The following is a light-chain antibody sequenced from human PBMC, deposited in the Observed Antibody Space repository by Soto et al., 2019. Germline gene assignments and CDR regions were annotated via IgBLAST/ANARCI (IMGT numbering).Light chain of an antibody. CDR1: QSVSSN. J-gene: IGKJ1*01. CDR3: QRYNNWPQT. CDR2: GAS. V-gene: IGKV3-15*01. Sequence: EIVMTQSPATLSVTPEERATLSCRASQSVSSNLAWYQQKPGQAPRLLIYGASTRATGIPARFSGSGSGTEFTLTISSLQSEDFAVYYCQRYNNWPQTFGQGTKVEIK.